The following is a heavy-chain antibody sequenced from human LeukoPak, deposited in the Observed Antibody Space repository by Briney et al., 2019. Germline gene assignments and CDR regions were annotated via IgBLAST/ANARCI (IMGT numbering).Heavy chain of an antibody. CDR2: ISVGAEYI. J-gene: IGHJ4*02. V-gene: IGHV3-23*01. CDR3: ARGTGSDSWYIDY. CDR1: GFTFSTYV. D-gene: IGHD6-13*01. Sequence: GGSLRLSCAASGFTFSTYVMNWFRQAPGKGLEWVSTISVGAEYIFYADSVKGRFTISRDDSNNALYLQMHSLRAEDTAVYYCARGTGSDSWYIDYWGQGTLVSVSS.